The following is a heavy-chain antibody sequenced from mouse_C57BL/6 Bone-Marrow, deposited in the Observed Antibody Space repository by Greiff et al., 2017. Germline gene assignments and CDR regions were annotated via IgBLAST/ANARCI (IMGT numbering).Heavy chain of an antibody. J-gene: IGHJ3*01. CDR2: IDPSDSYT. CDR1: GYTFTSYW. Sequence: QVQLKQPGAELVMPGASVKLSCKASGYTFTSYWMHWVKQRPGQGLEWIGEIDPSDSYTNYNQKFKGKSTLTVDKSSSTAYMQLSSLTSEDSAVYYCARWVSWFAYWGQGTLVTVSA. CDR3: ARWVSWFAY. V-gene: IGHV1-69*01.